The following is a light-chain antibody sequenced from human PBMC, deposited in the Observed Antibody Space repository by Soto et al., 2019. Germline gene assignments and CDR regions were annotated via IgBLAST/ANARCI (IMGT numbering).Light chain of an antibody. CDR1: SSDIGAYKF. V-gene: IGLV2-8*01. CDR2: EVS. CDR3: SLYAGSNNVV. Sequence: QSVLTQPPSASGSPGQSVAISCTGTSSDIGAYKFVSWYQQHPGKAPKLIMYEVSIRPSGVPDRFSGSKSGNTASLTVSGLLAEDEADYYCSLYAGSNNVVFGGGTKLTVL. J-gene: IGLJ2*01.